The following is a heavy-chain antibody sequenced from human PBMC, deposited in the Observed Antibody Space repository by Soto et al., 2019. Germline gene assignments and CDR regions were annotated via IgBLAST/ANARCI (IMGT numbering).Heavy chain of an antibody. Sequence: QVQLVESGGGLVKPGGSLRLSCAASGFTFSDFYMSWIRRAPGKGLEWVSYISSSGPTMFYADSVKGRFTISRDNAKSSLYLQMNSLRAEDTAVYYCARTRSVIPAAITAFDIWGQGTMVNVSS. D-gene: IGHD2-2*01. CDR3: ARTRSVIPAAITAFDI. V-gene: IGHV3-11*01. CDR2: ISSSGPTM. J-gene: IGHJ3*02. CDR1: GFTFSDFY.